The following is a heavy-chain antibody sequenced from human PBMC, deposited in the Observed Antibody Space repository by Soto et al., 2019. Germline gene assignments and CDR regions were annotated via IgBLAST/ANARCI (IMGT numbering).Heavy chain of an antibody. Sequence: PSETLSLTCTVSGDSISSGDYYWSWIRQPPGKGLEWIGCIYYSGNTYYNPSLKRRFSISVDTSKNQFSLQLSSVTVADTAVYYCARGFKRYSSPPGPLAYWGLGTLVTVSS. J-gene: IGHJ4*02. CDR1: GDSISSGDYY. D-gene: IGHD6-13*01. CDR3: ARGFKRYSSPPGPLAY. V-gene: IGHV4-30-4*01. CDR2: IYYSGNT.